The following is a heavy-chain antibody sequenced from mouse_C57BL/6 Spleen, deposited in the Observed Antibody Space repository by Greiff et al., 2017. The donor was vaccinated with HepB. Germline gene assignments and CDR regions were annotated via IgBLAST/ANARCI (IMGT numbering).Heavy chain of an antibody. V-gene: IGHV1-80*01. Sequence: QVQLKESGAELVKPGASVKISCKASGYAFSSYWMNWVKQRPGKGLEWIGQIYPGDGDTNYNGKFKGKATLTADKSSSTAYMQLSSLTSEDSAVYFCARSILRFWYFDVWGTGTTVTVSS. J-gene: IGHJ1*03. CDR2: IYPGDGDT. D-gene: IGHD1-1*01. CDR1: GYAFSSYW. CDR3: ARSILRFWYFDV.